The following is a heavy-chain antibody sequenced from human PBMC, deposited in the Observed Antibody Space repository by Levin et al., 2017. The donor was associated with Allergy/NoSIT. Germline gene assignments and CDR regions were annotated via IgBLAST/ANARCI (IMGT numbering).Heavy chain of an antibody. CDR2: ISAYNGDT. CDR3: ARNQQVVARPDY. Sequence: EASVKVSCKASGYTFTSYGITWVRQAPGQGLEWMGWISAYNGDTNYVQNLQGRLTMTTDTSTSTAYLELRSLTSDDTAVYFCARNQQVVARPDYWGQGTLVTVSS. D-gene: IGHD6-6*01. CDR1: GYTFTSYG. V-gene: IGHV1-18*01. J-gene: IGHJ4*02.